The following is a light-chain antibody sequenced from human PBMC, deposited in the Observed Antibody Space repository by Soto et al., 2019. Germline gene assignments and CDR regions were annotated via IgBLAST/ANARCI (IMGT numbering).Light chain of an antibody. J-gene: IGKJ1*01. V-gene: IGKV1-5*03. Sequence: IQLTQSPSSLSASVGDRVTITCRASQGIRNDLGWYQQKPGKAPKLLIYKASTLKSGVPSRFSGSGSGTEFTLTISSLQPDDFATYYCQHYNSYSEAFGQGTKVDIK. CDR3: QHYNSYSEA. CDR2: KAS. CDR1: QGIRND.